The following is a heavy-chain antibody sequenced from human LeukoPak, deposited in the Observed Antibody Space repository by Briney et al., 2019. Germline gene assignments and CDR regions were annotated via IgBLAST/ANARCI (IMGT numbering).Heavy chain of an antibody. V-gene: IGHV3-7*01. Sequence: GGSLRLSCAASGFTFSSYWMSWVRQAPGKGLEWVANIKQDGSEKYYVDSVKGRFTISRDNAKNSLYLQMNSLRAEDTAVYYCARLKRGYLDAFDIWGQGTMVTVSS. D-gene: IGHD2-15*01. CDR1: GFTFSSYW. J-gene: IGHJ3*02. CDR3: ARLKRGYLDAFDI. CDR2: IKQDGSEK.